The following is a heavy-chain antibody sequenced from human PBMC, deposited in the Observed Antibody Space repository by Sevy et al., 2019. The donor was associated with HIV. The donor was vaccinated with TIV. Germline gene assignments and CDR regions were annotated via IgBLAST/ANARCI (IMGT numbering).Heavy chain of an antibody. CDR3: TGLLPNVGAADDAFDI. CDR1: GFIFSDSG. D-gene: IGHD2-15*01. J-gene: IGHJ3*02. V-gene: IGHV3-73*01. Sequence: GGSLRLSCAASGFIFSDSGIHWVRQASGKGLEWIGRIRDKSHDFATAYSASVKGWFSISTDDSKNTAYLQMSSLKSEETAIYYWTGLLPNVGAADDAFDIWGQGTLVTVSS. CDR2: IRDKSHDFAT.